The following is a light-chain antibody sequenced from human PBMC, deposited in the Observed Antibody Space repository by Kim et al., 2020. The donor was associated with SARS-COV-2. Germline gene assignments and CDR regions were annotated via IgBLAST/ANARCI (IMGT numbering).Light chain of an antibody. V-gene: IGLV2-14*03. CDR3: SSYTSRSTVA. Sequence: GQSITISCTGTSSDVGGYNYVSWYQQHPGKAPKLVIFDVSNRPSGVSNRFSGSKSGNTASLTISGLQAEDEADYYCSSYTSRSTVAFGGGTQLTVL. CDR1: SSDVGGYNY. J-gene: IGLJ2*01. CDR2: DVS.